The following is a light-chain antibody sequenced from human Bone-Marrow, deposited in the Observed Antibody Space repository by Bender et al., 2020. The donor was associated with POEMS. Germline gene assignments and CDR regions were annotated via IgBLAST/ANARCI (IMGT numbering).Light chain of an antibody. J-gene: IGLJ1*01. CDR1: SSDVGGFYY. CDR3: SSYSTSGAQV. Sequence: QSALSQPASVSGSLGQSVTISCTGTSSDVGGFYYVSWYQQHPGTSPKLIIYDVTYRPSGLSHRFSGSGFGNTASLTISGLQADDEADYYCSSYSTSGAQVFGTGTKVTV. V-gene: IGLV2-14*01. CDR2: DVT.